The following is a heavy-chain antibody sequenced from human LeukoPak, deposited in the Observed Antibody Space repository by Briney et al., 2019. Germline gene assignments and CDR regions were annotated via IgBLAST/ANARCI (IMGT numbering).Heavy chain of an antibody. CDR3: ARDHGGSGSYREEGLLDP. J-gene: IGHJ5*02. D-gene: IGHD3-10*01. Sequence: SETLSLTCTVSGGSISSGDYYWIWIRQPPGKGLEWIGYIYYSGGTYYNPSLKSRVTISVDTSKNQFSLKLSSVTAADTAVYYCARDHGGSGSYREEGLLDPWGQGTLVTVSS. CDR2: IYYSGGT. CDR1: GGSISSGDYY. V-gene: IGHV4-30-4*01.